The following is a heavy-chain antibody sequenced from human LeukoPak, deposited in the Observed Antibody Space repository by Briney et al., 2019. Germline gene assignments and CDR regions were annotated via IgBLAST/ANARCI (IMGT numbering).Heavy chain of an antibody. J-gene: IGHJ4*02. CDR3: ARGPYYYDSSGYYAF. D-gene: IGHD3-22*01. V-gene: IGHV1-2*04. CDR2: INPNSGGT. CDR1: GYTFTGYY. Sequence: ASVKVSCKASGYTFTGYYMHWVRQAPGHGLEWMGWINPNSGGTNYAQKFQGWVTMTRDTSISTAYMELSRLRSDDTAVYYCARGPYYYDSSGYYAFWGQGTLVTVSS.